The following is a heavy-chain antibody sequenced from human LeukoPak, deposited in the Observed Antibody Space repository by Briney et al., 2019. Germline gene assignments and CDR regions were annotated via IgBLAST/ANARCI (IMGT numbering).Heavy chain of an antibody. V-gene: IGHV3-48*03. D-gene: IGHD3-22*01. CDR2: ISSSGTTK. CDR3: ANGEVYYYDSSGYYSGNY. J-gene: IGHJ4*02. Sequence: GGSLRLSCAASGFTFSGYEMNWVRQAPGKGLEWVSYISSSGTTKYYADSVKGRFTISRDNSKNTLYLQMNSLRAEDTAVYYCANGEVYYYDSSGYYSGNYWGQGTLVTVSS. CDR1: GFTFSGYE.